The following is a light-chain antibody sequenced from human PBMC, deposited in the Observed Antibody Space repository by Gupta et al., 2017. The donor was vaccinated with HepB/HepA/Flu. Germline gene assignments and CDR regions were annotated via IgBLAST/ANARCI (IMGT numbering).Light chain of an antibody. CDR2: EVT. CDR3: SSYGGRSTGV. J-gene: IGLJ3*02. Sequence: QSALTQPASVSGSPGQSITISCTGTSSDVGSYDLVSWYQRHRGKAPKLMIYEVTKRPSGVSYRFSGSKSANTASPTISGLQAEDEAYYFCSSYGGRSTGVFGGGTKLTVL. V-gene: IGLV2-23*02. CDR1: SSDVGSYDL.